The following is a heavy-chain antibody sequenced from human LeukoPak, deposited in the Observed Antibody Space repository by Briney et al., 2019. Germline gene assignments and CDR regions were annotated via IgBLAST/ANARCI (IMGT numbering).Heavy chain of an antibody. CDR2: ISYDGSNK. CDR1: GFTLSSYG. V-gene: IGHV3-30*03. D-gene: IGHD3-10*01. J-gene: IGHJ6*03. Sequence: GGSLRLSCAASGFTLSSYGMHWVRQAPGKGLEWVAVISYDGSNKYYADSVKGRFTISRDNSKNTLSLQMNSLRSEDTAVYYCARHGSFTMVRRRLRYYYMDVWGKGTTVTISS. CDR3: ARHGSFTMVRRRLRYYYMDV.